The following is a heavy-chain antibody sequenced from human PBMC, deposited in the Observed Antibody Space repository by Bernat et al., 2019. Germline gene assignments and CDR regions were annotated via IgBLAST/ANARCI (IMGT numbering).Heavy chain of an antibody. J-gene: IGHJ4*02. CDR3: AREQEQLAHDY. Sequence: QVQLVQSGAEVKKPGSSVKVSCKASGGTFSSYAISWVRQAPGQGLEWMGRIIPILGIANYAQKFQGRVTITADKSMSTAYMELSSLRSEDTAVYYCAREQEQLAHDYWGQGTLVTVSS. CDR2: IIPILGIA. V-gene: IGHV1-69*04. CDR1: GGTFSSYA. D-gene: IGHD6-13*01.